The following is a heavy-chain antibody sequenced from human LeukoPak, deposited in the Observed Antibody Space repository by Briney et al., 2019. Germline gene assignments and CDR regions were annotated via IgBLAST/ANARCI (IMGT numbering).Heavy chain of an antibody. J-gene: IGHJ6*03. CDR3: ARRNHYFYYMDV. V-gene: IGHV4-4*09. CDR2: IFPSGSA. CDR1: GGSISSYY. Sequence: SETLSLTCTVSGGSISSYYWSWIRQSPVKGLEWIGYIFPSGSAFYNPSLENRVAISLDTSENQFSMRLNSVTAADTAVYYCARRNHYFYYMDVWGKGTTVTVSS.